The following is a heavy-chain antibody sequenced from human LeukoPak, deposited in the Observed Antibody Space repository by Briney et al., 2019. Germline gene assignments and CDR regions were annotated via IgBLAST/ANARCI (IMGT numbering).Heavy chain of an antibody. CDR1: GFIFSNYA. CDR2: ISGGGGST. CDR3: ASQTEYAGGWVDY. J-gene: IGHJ4*02. V-gene: IGHV3-23*01. D-gene: IGHD6-19*01. Sequence: GGSLRLSCAASGFIFSNYAMSWVRQAPGKGLEWVSAISGGGGSTYYADSVKGRFTISRDNSKNTLYLQMNSLRAEDTAVYYCASQTEYAGGWVDYWGQGALVTVSS.